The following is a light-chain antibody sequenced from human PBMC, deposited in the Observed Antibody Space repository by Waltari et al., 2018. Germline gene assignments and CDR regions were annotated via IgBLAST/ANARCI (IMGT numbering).Light chain of an antibody. CDR1: QRISNW. CDR2: KAS. CDR3: QQYNSYSLLT. Sequence: DIQMTQSPSTLSASVGDRVTITCRASQRISNWLAWYQQKPGKAPKRLIYKASTLESGVPSRFSGSGAGTEFTLTISSLQPDDVATDYCQQYNSYSLLTFGGGTKVEIK. J-gene: IGKJ4*01. V-gene: IGKV1-5*03.